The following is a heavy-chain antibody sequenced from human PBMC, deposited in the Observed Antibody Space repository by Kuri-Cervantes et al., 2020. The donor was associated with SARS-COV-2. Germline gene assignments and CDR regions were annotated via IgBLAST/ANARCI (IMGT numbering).Heavy chain of an antibody. CDR1: GFTFSCHW. CDR2: INPDGSYT. V-gene: IGHV3-74*01. Sequence: GESLKISCAASGFTFSCHWIYWVRQAPGKGLVWVSRINPDGSYTNNADSVKGRFTISRDNAKNKLYLQMNSLRAEDTAVYYCAREIYRSGWYRGEAFDIWGQGTMVTVSS. CDR3: AREIYRSGWYRGEAFDI. J-gene: IGHJ3*02. D-gene: IGHD6-19*01.